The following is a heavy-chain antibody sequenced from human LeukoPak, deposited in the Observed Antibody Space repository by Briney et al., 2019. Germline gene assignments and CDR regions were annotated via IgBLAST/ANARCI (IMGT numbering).Heavy chain of an antibody. J-gene: IGHJ4*02. CDR1: GGSISSYY. V-gene: IGHV4-59*08. D-gene: IGHD3-10*01. CDR3: ARAGSGYSFDY. CDR2: IYYSGST. Sequence: PSETLSLTCTVSGGSISSYYWTWIRQPPGKGLEWIGYIYYSGSTNYNPSLKSRVTISVDTSKNQFSLSLSSVTAADTAVYYCARAGSGYSFDYWGQGTLVTVSS.